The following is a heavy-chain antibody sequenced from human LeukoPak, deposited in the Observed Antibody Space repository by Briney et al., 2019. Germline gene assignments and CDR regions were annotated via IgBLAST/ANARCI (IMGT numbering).Heavy chain of an antibody. V-gene: IGHV4-39*01. Sequence: KPSETLSLTCTVSGGSISSSSYYWGWIRQPPGKGLEWIGSIYYSGSTYYNPSLKSRVTISVDTSKNQFSLKLSSVTAADTAVYYCARKYCSSTSCYFDYWGQGTLVTVSS. J-gene: IGHJ4*02. CDR1: GGSISSSSYY. CDR3: ARKYCSSTSCYFDY. CDR2: IYYSGST. D-gene: IGHD2-2*01.